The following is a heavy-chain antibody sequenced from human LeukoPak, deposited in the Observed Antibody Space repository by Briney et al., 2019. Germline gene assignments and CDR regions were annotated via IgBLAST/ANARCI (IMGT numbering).Heavy chain of an antibody. V-gene: IGHV4-39*07. CDR1: GGSISSSSYY. Sequence: PSETLSLTCTVSGGSISSSSYYWGWIRQPPGKGLEWIGSIYYSGSTYYNPSLKSRVTISVDTSKNQFSLKLSSVTAADTAVYYCARQSDYGEPLDYWGQGTLVTVSS. D-gene: IGHD4-17*01. CDR3: ARQSDYGEPLDY. CDR2: IYYSGST. J-gene: IGHJ4*02.